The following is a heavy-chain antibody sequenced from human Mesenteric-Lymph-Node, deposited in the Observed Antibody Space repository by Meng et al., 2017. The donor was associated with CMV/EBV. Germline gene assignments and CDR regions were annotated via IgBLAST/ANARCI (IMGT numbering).Heavy chain of an antibody. Sequence: QVQLVQSGAEVQKLRASVWVSCKASGYTFIDYYINWVRQAPGQGLEWMGRINPKTGGRSYAQNFQGRVTMTRDTSINTAYMEVNRLNSDDTAMYYCARDRDTDWYSPFDYWGPGTLVTVSS. CDR2: INPKTGGR. J-gene: IGHJ4*02. V-gene: IGHV1-2*06. CDR3: ARDRDTDWYSPFDY. D-gene: IGHD3-9*01. CDR1: GYTFIDYY.